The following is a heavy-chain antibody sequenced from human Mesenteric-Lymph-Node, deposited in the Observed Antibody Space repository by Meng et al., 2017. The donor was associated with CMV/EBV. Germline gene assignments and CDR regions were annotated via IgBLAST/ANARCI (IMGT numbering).Heavy chain of an antibody. CDR3: AKSRSSTPGIVDD. CDR2: IYGTGIT. Sequence: HEPVADSGRALRTPSEPLLLTLFVSGVPVTTGAYHWSWIRQSPGKGLEWIGYIYGTGITIYNPSLKSRVTILLETSKNQFSLKLNSVTTADTAVYYCAKSRSSTPGIVDDWGQGTLVTVSS. CDR1: GVPVTTGAYH. V-gene: IGHV4-61*08. D-gene: IGHD2/OR15-2a*01. J-gene: IGHJ4*02.